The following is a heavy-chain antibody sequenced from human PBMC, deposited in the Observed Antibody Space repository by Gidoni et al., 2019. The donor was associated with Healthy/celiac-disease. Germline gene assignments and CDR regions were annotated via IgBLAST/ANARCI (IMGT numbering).Heavy chain of an antibody. Sequence: EAQLVESGGNLVQPGGSLRLSCAASGFTFSNYEMNWVRQAPGKGLEWVSYITGSGSGIYYAESVKGRFTTSRDNAKNSLYLQMDSLRAEDTAVYFCARGWTLGGSHFDYWGQGTLVTVSS. CDR1: GFTFSNYE. V-gene: IGHV3-48*03. J-gene: IGHJ4*02. D-gene: IGHD3-16*01. CDR2: ITGSGSGI. CDR3: ARGWTLGGSHFDY.